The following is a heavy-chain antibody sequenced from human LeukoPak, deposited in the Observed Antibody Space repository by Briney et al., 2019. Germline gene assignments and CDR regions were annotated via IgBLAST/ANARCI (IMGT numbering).Heavy chain of an antibody. D-gene: IGHD3-16*01. V-gene: IGHV4-4*07. CDR2: IYASGYS. J-gene: IGHJ6*03. Sequence: SETLSLTCTVSGASMRDSFWTWVRQSAGKGLEWIGRIYASGYSNYNPSLKSRLSLSLDTSKNQFSLTIRSVTAADTGVYFCAREFGINSYYYYYLDVWGKGTTVTVSS. CDR3: AREFGINSYYYYYLDV. CDR1: GASMRDSF.